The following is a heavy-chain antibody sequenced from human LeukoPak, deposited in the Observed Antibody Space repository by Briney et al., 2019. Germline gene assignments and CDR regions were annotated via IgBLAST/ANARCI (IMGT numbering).Heavy chain of an antibody. Sequence: SETLSLTCTVSGGSISSYYWSWIRQPPGKGLEWIGYIYYSGSTNYNPSLKSRVTISVDTSKNQFSLKLSSVTAADTAVYYCARAGGYSYYGDAFDIWGQGTMVTVSS. CDR2: IYYSGST. V-gene: IGHV4-59*01. CDR3: ARAGGYSYYGDAFDI. D-gene: IGHD5-18*01. CDR1: GGSISSYY. J-gene: IGHJ3*02.